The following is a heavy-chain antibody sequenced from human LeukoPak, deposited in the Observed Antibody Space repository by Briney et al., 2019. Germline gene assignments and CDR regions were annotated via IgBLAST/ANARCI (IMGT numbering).Heavy chain of an antibody. J-gene: IGHJ4*02. V-gene: IGHV3-9*01. CDR3: AKDPAGAMATPYYFGY. Sequence: GGSLRLSCAASGFTFDDYAMHWVRQAPGKGLEWVSGISWNSGSIGYADSVKGRFTISRDNAKNSLYLQMNSLRAEDTALYYCAKDPAGAMATPYYFGYWGQGTLVTVSS. CDR1: GFTFDDYA. D-gene: IGHD5-18*01. CDR2: ISWNSGSI.